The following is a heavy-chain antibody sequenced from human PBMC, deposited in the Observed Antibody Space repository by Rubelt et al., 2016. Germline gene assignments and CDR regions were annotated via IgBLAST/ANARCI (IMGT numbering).Heavy chain of an antibody. CDR3: ARVEFDWLLYPAGYFFDY. CDR1: GGSISSSSYY. D-gene: IGHD3-9*01. CDR2: IYYSGST. V-gene: IGHV4-39*07. J-gene: IGHJ4*02. Sequence: QLQLQESGPGLVKPSETLSLTCTVSGGSISSSSYYWGWIRQPPGKGLEWIGSIYYSGSTYYNPSLKSRVTISVDTSKNQCALKLSSVTAADTAVYYCARVEFDWLLYPAGYFFDYWGQGTLVTVSS.